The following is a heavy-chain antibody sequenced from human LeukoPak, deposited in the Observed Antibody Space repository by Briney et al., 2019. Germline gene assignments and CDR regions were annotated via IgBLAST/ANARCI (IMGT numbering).Heavy chain of an antibody. V-gene: IGHV4-30-4*01. CDR1: GGSIYSGDYY. D-gene: IGHD1-26*01. CDR2: VSPTGTA. Sequence: SETLSLTCSASGGSIYSGDYYWSWIRQSPVTGLEWIGFVSPTGTAFYNPSLKNRVIISLDTSRNEFYLRVTSVTAADTAVYFCARDQPGGARGYYFGMDVWGQGTVVTVSS. CDR3: ARDQPGGARGYYFGMDV. J-gene: IGHJ6*02.